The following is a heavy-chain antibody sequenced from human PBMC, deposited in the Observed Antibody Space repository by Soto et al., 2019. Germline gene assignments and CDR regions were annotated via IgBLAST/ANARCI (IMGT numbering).Heavy chain of an antibody. Sequence: PSETLSLTCTVSGGSISSSSYYWGWIHQPPGKGLEWIGSIYYSGSTYYNPSLKSRVTISVDTSKNQFSLKLSSVTAAVTAVYYCARFIFYGSGFDYWGQGTLVTVSS. J-gene: IGHJ4*02. CDR2: IYYSGST. V-gene: IGHV4-39*01. D-gene: IGHD3-10*01. CDR3: ARFIFYGSGFDY. CDR1: GGSISSSSYY.